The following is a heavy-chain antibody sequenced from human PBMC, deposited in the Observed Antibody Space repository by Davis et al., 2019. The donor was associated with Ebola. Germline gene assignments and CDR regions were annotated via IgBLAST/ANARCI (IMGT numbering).Heavy chain of an antibody. J-gene: IGHJ6*04. CDR1: GYTFTSYA. Sequence: ASVKVSCKASGYTFTSYAMHWVRQAPEQRLEWMGWINAGNGNTKYSQKFQGRVTITRDTSASTAYMELSSLRSEDTAVYYCARDLGSGWYFDYYYYGMDVWGKGTTVTVSS. CDR2: INAGNGNT. CDR3: ARDLGSGWYFDYYYYGMDV. V-gene: IGHV1-3*01. D-gene: IGHD6-19*01.